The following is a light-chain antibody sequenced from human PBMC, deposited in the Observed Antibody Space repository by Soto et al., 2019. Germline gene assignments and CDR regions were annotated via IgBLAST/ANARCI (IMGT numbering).Light chain of an antibody. J-gene: IGKJ5*01. CDR2: DAS. CDR3: QQRSNWPIT. Sequence: EIVLTQSPATLSLSRGERATLSCRASQSVSSYLAWYQQKPGQAPRLLIYDASNRATGIPDRFSGSGSGTDFTLTISSLEPEDFAVYYCQQRSNWPITFGQGTRLEI. CDR1: QSVSSY. V-gene: IGKV3-11*01.